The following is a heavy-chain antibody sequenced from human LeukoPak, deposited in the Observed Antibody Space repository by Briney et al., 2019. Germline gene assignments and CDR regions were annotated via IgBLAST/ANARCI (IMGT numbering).Heavy chain of an antibody. J-gene: IGHJ4*02. Sequence: GGSLRHSCAASGFTFSSYAMSWVRQAPGKGLEWVSAISGSGGSTYYADTVKGRFTISRDNSKNTLYLQMNSLRAEDTAVYYCAKGFDSSGWYYFDYWGQGTLVTVSS. V-gene: IGHV3-23*01. CDR3: AKGFDSSGWYYFDY. CDR2: ISGSGGST. CDR1: GFTFSSYA. D-gene: IGHD6-19*01.